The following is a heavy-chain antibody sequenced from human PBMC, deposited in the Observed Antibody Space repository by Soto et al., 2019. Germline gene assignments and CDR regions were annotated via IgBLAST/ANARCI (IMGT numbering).Heavy chain of an antibody. V-gene: IGHV4-39*01. Sequence: WYTLCLTXRVSSGSVSSDSYYWHWIRQPPGKELGWIGSIYYSGATYFNPSLRRRATIPLDTSKNQFSLRLSSVTAADTAVFYRASQQVDASYYYYGMDVWGQGTAVTVSS. CDR2: IYYSGAT. J-gene: IGHJ6*02. CDR3: ASQQVDASYYYYGMDV. CDR1: SGSVSSDSYY.